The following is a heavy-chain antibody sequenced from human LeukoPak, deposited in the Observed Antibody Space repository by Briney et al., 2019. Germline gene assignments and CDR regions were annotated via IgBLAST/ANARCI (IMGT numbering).Heavy chain of an antibody. Sequence: GESLKISCKGSGYSFTSYWIGGVRQMPGKGLEWMGVIYPGDSDIRYSPPFQGQVTISADKSITTAYLQWSSLKASDTAMYYCARSVYTYGPYYFDYWGQGTLVTVSS. J-gene: IGHJ4*02. CDR3: ARSVYTYGPYYFDY. V-gene: IGHV5-51*01. CDR2: IYPGDSDI. D-gene: IGHD5-18*01. CDR1: GYSFTSYW.